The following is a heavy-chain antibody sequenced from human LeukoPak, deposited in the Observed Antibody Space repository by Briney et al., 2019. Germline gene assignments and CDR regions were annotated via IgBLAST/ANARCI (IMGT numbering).Heavy chain of an antibody. CDR2: IYYSGGT. CDR1: GGSISTYY. Sequence: SETLSLTCTVSGGSISTYYWSWIRQPPGKGLEWIGYIYYSGGTNYNPSLKSRVTISVDTSKSQFSLKMTSVTAADTAVYYCARQGSGGRAFDIWGQGTMVTVSS. D-gene: IGHD1-26*01. V-gene: IGHV4-59*08. J-gene: IGHJ3*02. CDR3: ARQGSGGRAFDI.